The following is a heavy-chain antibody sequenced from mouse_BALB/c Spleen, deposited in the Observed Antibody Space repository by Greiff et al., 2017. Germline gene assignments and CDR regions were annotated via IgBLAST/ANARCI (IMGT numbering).Heavy chain of an antibody. CDR2: ISSGGSYT. CDR1: GFTFSSYT. V-gene: IGHV5-6-4*01. D-gene: IGHD1-1*02. Sequence: VQRVESGGGLVKPGGSLQLSCAASGFTFSSYTMSWVRQTPEKRLEWVATISSGGSYTYYPDSVKGRFTISRDNAKNTLYLQMSSLKSEDTAMYYCTRETGSYAMDYWGQGTSVTVSS. J-gene: IGHJ4*01. CDR3: TRETGSYAMDY.